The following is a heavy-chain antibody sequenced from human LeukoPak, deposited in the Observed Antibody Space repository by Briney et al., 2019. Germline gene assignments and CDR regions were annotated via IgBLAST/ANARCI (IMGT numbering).Heavy chain of an antibody. J-gene: IGHJ6*02. V-gene: IGHV4-34*01. CDR3: ARGVFVSYGSGRYYNFYYGMDV. CDR1: GGAFSGYY. CDR2: INHSGST. D-gene: IGHD3-10*01. Sequence: SETLSLTCAVSGGAFSGYYWSCIRPSPGKGLEWSGEINHSGSTNYNPSLKSRVTISVDTSKNQFSLKLSSVTAADTAVYYCARGVFVSYGSGRYYNFYYGMDVWGPGTTVTVSS.